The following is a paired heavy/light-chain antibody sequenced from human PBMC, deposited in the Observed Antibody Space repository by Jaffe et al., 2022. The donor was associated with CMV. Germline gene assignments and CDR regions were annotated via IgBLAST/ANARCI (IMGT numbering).Light chain of an antibody. V-gene: IGKV3-15*01. CDR3: HQYDNWPPLT. J-gene: IGKJ4*01. CDR1: LSVGRK. CDR2: GAS. Sequence: EVVMTQSPATLSVSPGEGATLSCRASLSVGRKLAWYQQKPGQAPRLLIYGASTRATGVPARFTGSGSGTEFTLTISSPQPEDFATYYCHQYDNWPPLTFGGGTKVEIK.
Heavy chain of an antibody. J-gene: IGHJ3*02. CDR1: GFTVSRNH. CDR3: ARDKGASGSFYIENDAFDI. Sequence: DVQLVESGGALIQPGGSLRLSCAASGFTVSRNHMSWVRQEPGKGLEWVSVMYNGGSIYYTDSVKGRFTISRDISKNTLYLQMDSLRVEDTAVYYCARDKGASGSFYIENDAFDIWGQGTTVTVSS. D-gene: IGHD3-10*01. CDR2: MYNGGSI. V-gene: IGHV3-53*02.